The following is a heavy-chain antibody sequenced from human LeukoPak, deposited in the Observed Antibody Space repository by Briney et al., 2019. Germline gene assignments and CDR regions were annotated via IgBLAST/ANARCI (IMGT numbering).Heavy chain of an antibody. CDR1: GFTFSSYG. D-gene: IGHD2-15*01. V-gene: IGHV3-23*01. CDR3: AKGVGYFYYMDV. Sequence: GGSLRLSCAVSGFTFSSYGMSWVRQAPGKGLEWVSGISGSGSSTYYADSVKGRFTISRDNSKNTLYLQMSSLRAEDTALYYCAKGVGYFYYMDVWGKGTTVTVSS. J-gene: IGHJ6*03. CDR2: ISGSGSST.